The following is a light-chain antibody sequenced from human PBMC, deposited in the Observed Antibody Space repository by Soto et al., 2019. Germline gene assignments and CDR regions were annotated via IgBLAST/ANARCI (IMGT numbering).Light chain of an antibody. CDR2: DAS. J-gene: IGKJ4*01. CDR3: QQYDNLPLT. V-gene: IGKV1-33*01. Sequence: DIQMTQSPSSLSASVGDRVTMTCQARQDISNYLNWYQQKPGKAPKLLIYDASNLETGVPSRFSGSGSGTDFTFTISSLQPEDIATYYCQQYDNLPLTFGGGTKVDIK. CDR1: QDISNY.